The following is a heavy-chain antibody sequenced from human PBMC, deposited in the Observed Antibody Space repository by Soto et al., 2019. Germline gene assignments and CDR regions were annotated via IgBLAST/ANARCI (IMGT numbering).Heavy chain of an antibody. D-gene: IGHD3-22*01. J-gene: IGHJ4*02. CDR3: AGWLEVSLDYFDS. CDR2: IYHSGRT. Sequence: QVQLQESGPGLVKPSQTLSLTCTVSGGSMSNGYYYWSWVRQNPGKGLEWIGHIYHSGRTYYNPSRKSQVGILVDTSKNQFALNLNSVTAADTAVYYCAGWLEVSLDYFDSWGQGTPVTVSS. V-gene: IGHV4-31*01. CDR1: GGSMSNGYYY.